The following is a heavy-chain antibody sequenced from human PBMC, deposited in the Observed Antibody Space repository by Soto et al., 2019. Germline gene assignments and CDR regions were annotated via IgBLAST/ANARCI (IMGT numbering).Heavy chain of an antibody. CDR3: ASCGRRIDKAYDSSGYSDY. J-gene: IGHJ4*02. CDR1: GFTFSSYA. Sequence: GGSLRLSCAASGFTFSSYAMHWVRQAPGKGLEWVAVISYDGSNKYYADSVKGRFTISRDNSKNTLYLQMNSLRAEDTAVYYCASCGRRIDKAYDSSGYSDYWGQGTLVTVSS. CDR2: ISYDGSNK. D-gene: IGHD3-22*01. V-gene: IGHV3-30-3*01.